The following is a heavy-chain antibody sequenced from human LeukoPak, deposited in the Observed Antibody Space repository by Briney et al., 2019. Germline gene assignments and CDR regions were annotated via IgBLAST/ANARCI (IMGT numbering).Heavy chain of an antibody. Sequence: SETLPLTCAVYGGSFSGYYWSWIRQPPGKGLEWIGEINHSGSTNYNPSLKSRVTISVDTSKNQFSLKLSSVTAADTAVYYCARRFVSSSGRTGYFQHWGQGTLVTVSS. V-gene: IGHV4-34*01. CDR2: INHSGST. J-gene: IGHJ1*01. CDR3: ARRFVSSSGRTGYFQH. CDR1: GGSFSGYY. D-gene: IGHD6-13*01.